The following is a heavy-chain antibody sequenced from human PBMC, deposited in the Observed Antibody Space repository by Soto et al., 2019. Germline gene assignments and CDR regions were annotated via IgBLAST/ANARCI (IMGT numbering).Heavy chain of an antibody. Sequence: EVQLVESGGGLVQPGESLKLSCAASGFTLSGSAVHWVRQASGKGLEWVGRIRSKTHSYATEYIASVKGRFTMSRDDSNNTAYLQMNGLKTDDTAVSYCTRSGGSYSFGYWGQGTLVTVSS. CDR2: IRSKTHSYAT. V-gene: IGHV3-73*02. CDR3: TRSGGSYSFGY. D-gene: IGHD1-26*01. CDR1: GFTLSGSA. J-gene: IGHJ4*02.